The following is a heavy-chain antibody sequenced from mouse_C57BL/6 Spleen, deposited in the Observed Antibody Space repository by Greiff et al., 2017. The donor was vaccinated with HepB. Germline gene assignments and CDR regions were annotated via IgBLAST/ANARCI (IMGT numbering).Heavy chain of an antibody. Sequence: VQLQESGPELVKPGASVKISCKASGYAFSSSWMNWVKQRPGKGLEWIGRIYPGDGDTNYNGKFKGKATLTADKSFSTAYMQLSSLTSEDSAVYFCARLDVMDYWGQGTSVTVSS. J-gene: IGHJ4*01. V-gene: IGHV1-82*01. CDR1: GYAFSSSW. CDR3: ARLDVMDY. CDR2: IYPGDGDT.